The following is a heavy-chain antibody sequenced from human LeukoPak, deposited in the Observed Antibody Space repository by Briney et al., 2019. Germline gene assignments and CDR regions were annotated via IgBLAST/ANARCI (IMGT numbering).Heavy chain of an antibody. D-gene: IGHD5-18*01. CDR2: ISGSGGST. J-gene: IGHJ4*02. Sequence: GGSLRLSCAASGFTFDDYAMHWVRQAPGKGLEWVSAISGSGGSTYYADSVKGRFTISRDNSKNTLYLQMNSLRAEDTAVYYCAKDPQELQLCFDYWGQGTLVTVSS. CDR3: AKDPQELQLCFDY. CDR1: GFTFDDYA. V-gene: IGHV3-23*01.